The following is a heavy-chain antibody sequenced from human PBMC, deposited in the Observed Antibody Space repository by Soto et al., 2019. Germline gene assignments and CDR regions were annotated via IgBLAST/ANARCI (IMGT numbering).Heavy chain of an antibody. CDR2: IIPIFGTA. Sequence: SSVKVSCKASGGTFSSCGISWVRQAPGQGLEWMGGIIPIFGTANYAQKFQGRVTITADESTSTAYMELSSLRSEDTAVYYCASHARGSSHPYYYYGMDVWGQATTVTVSS. CDR1: GGTFSSCG. J-gene: IGHJ6*02. D-gene: IGHD6-6*01. V-gene: IGHV1-69*13. CDR3: ASHARGSSHPYYYYGMDV.